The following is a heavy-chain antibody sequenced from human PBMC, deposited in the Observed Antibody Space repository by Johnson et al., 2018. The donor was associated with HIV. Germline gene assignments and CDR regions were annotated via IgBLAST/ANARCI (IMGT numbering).Heavy chain of an antibody. J-gene: IGHJ3*02. CDR1: GFPVSSNY. Sequence: VQLVESGGGLVQPGGSLRLSCAASGFPVSSNYMSWVRQAPGKGLEWVSVLYSGGSTSYADSVTGRFTITRANSQNTLYLQMNSLRPEDTAVYYFARDRPSGWPDAFDIGGQGTMGTVSA. V-gene: IGHV3-66*02. CDR2: LYSGGST. D-gene: IGHD6-19*01. CDR3: ARDRPSGWPDAFDI.